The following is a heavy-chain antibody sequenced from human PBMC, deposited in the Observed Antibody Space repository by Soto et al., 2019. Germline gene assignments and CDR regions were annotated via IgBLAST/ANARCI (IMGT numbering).Heavy chain of an antibody. J-gene: IGHJ4*02. CDR3: ARVEYSGSYYFDY. CDR1: GFTFSDHY. CDR2: TRNKANSDTT. D-gene: IGHD1-26*01. Sequence: EVQLVVSGVGLVQPGGSLRLSCAASGFTFSDHYMAWVRQAPGKGLEWVGRTRNKANSDTTEYAASVKGRFTISRDDSKNSLYLKMNSLKTEDTAVYYCARVEYSGSYYFDYWGQGTLVTVSS. V-gene: IGHV3-72*01.